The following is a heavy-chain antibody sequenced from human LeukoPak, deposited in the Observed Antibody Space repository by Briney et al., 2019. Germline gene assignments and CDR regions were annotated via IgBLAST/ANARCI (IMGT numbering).Heavy chain of an antibody. CDR3: ARDLVTVTKGFDI. V-gene: IGHV4-59*11. J-gene: IGHJ3*02. CDR1: GVSLRSHR. CDR2: ISYIGTT. Sequence: FENLFPTRAVSGVSLRSHRWTLVRAAPPGGLEWIGYISYIGTTNYNPSLKSRVTISIDTSKNQFSLKLSSVTTADTAVYYCARDLVTVTKGFDIWGLGTMVSVSS. D-gene: IGHD4-17*01.